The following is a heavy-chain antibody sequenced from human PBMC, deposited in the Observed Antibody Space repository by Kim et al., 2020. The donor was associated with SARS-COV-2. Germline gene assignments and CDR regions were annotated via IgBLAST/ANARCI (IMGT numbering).Heavy chain of an antibody. V-gene: IGHV3-7*01. D-gene: IGHD6-13*01. Sequence: VDSVKCRFTISRDNANNSLYLQMISLRAEDTAVYYCASHGIQAAGLNFDYWGQGTLVTVSS. CDR3: ASHGIQAAGLNFDY. J-gene: IGHJ4*02.